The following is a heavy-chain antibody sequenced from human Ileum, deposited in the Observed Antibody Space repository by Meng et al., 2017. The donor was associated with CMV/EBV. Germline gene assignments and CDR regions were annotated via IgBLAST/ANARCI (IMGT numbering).Heavy chain of an antibody. CDR2: MSPSSGNT. Sequence: ASVKVSCKASGYTFNSYDVNWVRQSPGQGLEWMGWMSPSSGNTGYAQKFQGRITLTRDTSIKTAYMELSTLRSDDSAVYYCARDSEYRDSGNFDYWGQGTVVTVSS. J-gene: IGHJ4*02. D-gene: IGHD2/OR15-2a*01. V-gene: IGHV1-8*01. CDR3: ARDSEYRDSGNFDY. CDR1: GYTFNSYD.